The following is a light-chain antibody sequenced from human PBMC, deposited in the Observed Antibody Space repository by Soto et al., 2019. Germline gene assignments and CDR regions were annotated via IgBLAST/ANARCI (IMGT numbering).Light chain of an antibody. Sequence: QSVLTQPPSVSGAPGQRVTISCTGSSSNIWAGYDVHWYQQLPGTAPKLLIYGNNNRPSGVPDRFSGSKSGTSASLAITGLQAEDEADYYCQSYDSSLSGWVFGGGTKLTVL. CDR3: QSYDSSLSGWV. CDR1: SSNIWAGYD. V-gene: IGLV1-40*01. J-gene: IGLJ3*02. CDR2: GNN.